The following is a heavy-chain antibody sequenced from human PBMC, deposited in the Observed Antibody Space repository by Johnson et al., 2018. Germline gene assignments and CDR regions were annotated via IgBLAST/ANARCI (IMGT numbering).Heavy chain of an antibody. Sequence: QVQLVESGGGVVQPGRSLRLSCAASGFTFSSYGMHWVRQAPGKGLEWVAVISYDGSNKYYADSVKGRFTISRDNSKNTLYLQMNSLRAEDTAVYYCARDTPIAARPIYYYGMDVWGQGTTVTVSS. J-gene: IGHJ6*02. CDR3: ARDTPIAARPIYYYGMDV. D-gene: IGHD6-6*01. CDR2: ISYDGSNK. CDR1: GFTFSSYG. V-gene: IGHV3-30*03.